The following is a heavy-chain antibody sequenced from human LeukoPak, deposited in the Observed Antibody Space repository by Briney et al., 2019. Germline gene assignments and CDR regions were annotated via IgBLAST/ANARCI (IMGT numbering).Heavy chain of an antibody. CDR3: AKGTAARSYYYYYGMDV. J-gene: IGHJ6*02. CDR1: GFTFDDYA. D-gene: IGHD6-6*01. Sequence: GRSLRLSCAASGFTFDDYAMHWVRQAPGKGLEWVSGISWNSGSIGYADSVKGRFTISRDNAKNSLYLQMNSLRAEDTALYYCAKGTAARSYYYYYGMDVWGQGTTVTVSS. CDR2: ISWNSGSI. V-gene: IGHV3-9*01.